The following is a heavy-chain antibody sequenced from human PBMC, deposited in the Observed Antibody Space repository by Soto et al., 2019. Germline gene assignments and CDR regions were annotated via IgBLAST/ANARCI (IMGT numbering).Heavy chain of an antibody. D-gene: IGHD1-7*01. CDR1: GVSISSSTQY. CDR3: ARQENS. Sequence: QLQLQESGPGLVKPSETLSLTCTVSGVSISSSTQYWGWIRQPPGKGLEWIGSIYQSGRTYYNPSFNSRVSISVDPSKNQFSLTLDSVTAADTAVYYCARQENSWGQGTLITVSS. V-gene: IGHV4-39*01. CDR2: IYQSGRT. J-gene: IGHJ1*01.